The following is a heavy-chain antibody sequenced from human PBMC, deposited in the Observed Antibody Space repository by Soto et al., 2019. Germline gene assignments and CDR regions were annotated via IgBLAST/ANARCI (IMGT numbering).Heavy chain of an antibody. V-gene: IGHV3-23*01. CDR1: GFTFSSYG. CDR3: AKGKGVGATPDGANC. Sequence: EMQVLESGGGLVQPGGSLRLSCAASGFTFSSYGMNWVRRAPGKGLEWVSGIRSDGDTTYNADSVKGRFTVSRDTSKNTVDLQMNSLRAEDTAVYYCAKGKGVGATPDGANCWGQGTLVTVSS. D-gene: IGHD1-26*01. J-gene: IGHJ4*02. CDR2: IRSDGDTT.